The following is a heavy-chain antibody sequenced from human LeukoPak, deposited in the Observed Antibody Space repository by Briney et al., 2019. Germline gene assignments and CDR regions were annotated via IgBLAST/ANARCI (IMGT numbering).Heavy chain of an antibody. CDR3: TTEAYCGGDCFAEFDY. J-gene: IGHJ4*02. D-gene: IGHD2-21*02. V-gene: IGHV3-15*01. CDR1: GVTFSSAW. CDR2: IKSKSYGGTT. Sequence: GGSLRPSCAASGVTFSSAWMSWVRQAPGEGLEWVGRIKSKSYGGTTDYAAPVKGRFTISRDDSKNTLYLQMNSLKTEDTAVYYCTTEAYCGGDCFAEFDYWGQGTLVTVSS.